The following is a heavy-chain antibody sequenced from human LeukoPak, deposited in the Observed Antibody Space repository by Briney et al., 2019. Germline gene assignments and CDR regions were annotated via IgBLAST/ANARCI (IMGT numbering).Heavy chain of an antibody. D-gene: IGHD2-15*01. V-gene: IGHV1-18*01. CDR3: AREDCSGGSCYMGDY. Sequence: ASVKVSCKASGYTFTNYDISWVRQAPGQGLEWVGWISANNGNTNYAQKFQGRVIMTTDTPTSTAYMELGSLRSDDTAVYYCAREDCSGGSCYMGDYWGQGTLVTVSS. CDR1: GYTFTNYD. CDR2: ISANNGNT. J-gene: IGHJ4*02.